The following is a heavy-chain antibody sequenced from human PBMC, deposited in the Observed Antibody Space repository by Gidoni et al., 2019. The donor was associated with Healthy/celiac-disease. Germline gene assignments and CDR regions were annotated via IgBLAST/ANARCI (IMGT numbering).Heavy chain of an antibody. CDR1: GYTFTSYY. CDR2: INPSGGST. J-gene: IGHJ4*02. Sequence: QVQLVQSGAEVKKPGASVKVSCKASGYTFTSYYMHWVRQAPGQGLEWMGIINPSGGSTSYAQKFQGRVTMTRDTSTSTVYMELSSLRSEDTAVYYCARRGPVRGLRKITFGGVIVNPFGYWGQGTLVTVSS. D-gene: IGHD3-16*02. CDR3: ARRGPVRGLRKITFGGVIVNPFGY. V-gene: IGHV1-46*01.